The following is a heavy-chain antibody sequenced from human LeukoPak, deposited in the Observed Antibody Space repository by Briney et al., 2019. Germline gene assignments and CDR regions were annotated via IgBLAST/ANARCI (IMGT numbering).Heavy chain of an antibody. Sequence: KASETLSLTCTVSGDSISSNSYVWGWLRQSPGKGLEWIASIYYSGNTYYNPSLKRLVTISEDTSKNQFALKLSSVTAADTAVYYCVRQGDGYCTSTNCLFSFDYWGRGTLVTVSA. D-gene: IGHD2-2*03. CDR3: VRQGDGYCTSTNCLFSFDY. CDR2: IYYSGNT. J-gene: IGHJ4*02. CDR1: GDSISSNSYV. V-gene: IGHV4-39*01.